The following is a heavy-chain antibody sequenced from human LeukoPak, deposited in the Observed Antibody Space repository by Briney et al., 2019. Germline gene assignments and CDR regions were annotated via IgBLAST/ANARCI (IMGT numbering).Heavy chain of an antibody. D-gene: IGHD3-10*01. CDR1: GGSISSYY. CDR3: AREEGDGSGSFDY. Sequence: PSETLSLTCTVSGGSISSYYWSWLRQPPGKGLEWIGYIYYSGSTNYNPSLKSRVTISVDTSKNQFSLKLSSVTAADTAVYYCAREEGDGSGSFDYWGQGTLVTVSS. J-gene: IGHJ4*02. V-gene: IGHV4-59*01. CDR2: IYYSGST.